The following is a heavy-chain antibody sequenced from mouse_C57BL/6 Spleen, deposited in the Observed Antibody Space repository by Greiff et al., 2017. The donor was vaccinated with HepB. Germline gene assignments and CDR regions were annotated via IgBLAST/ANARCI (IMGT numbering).Heavy chain of an antibody. CDR1: GYTFTSYW. J-gene: IGHJ4*01. CDR3: ARGGGCYGSSYGDYAMDY. CDR2: IDPNSGGT. D-gene: IGHD1-1*01. Sequence: VQLQQPGAELVKPGASVKLSCKASGYTFTSYWMHWVKQRPGRGLEWIGRIDPNSGGTKYNEKFKSKATLTVDKPSSTAYMPLSSLTSEDSAVYYCARGGGCYGSSYGDYAMDYWGQGTSVTVSS. V-gene: IGHV1-72*01.